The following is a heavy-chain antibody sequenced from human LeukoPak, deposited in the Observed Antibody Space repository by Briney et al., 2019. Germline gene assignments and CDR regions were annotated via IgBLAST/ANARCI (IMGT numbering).Heavy chain of an antibody. CDR2: INSDGSST. Sequence: GGSLRLSCAASGFTFSSYWMHWVRQAPGKGLVWVSRINSDGSSTSYADSVKGRFTISRDNAKNTLYLQMNSLRAEDTAVYYCASPPGPLEYYDFWSGPMKYYYYMDVWGKGTTVTVSS. D-gene: IGHD3-3*01. CDR1: GFTFSSYW. V-gene: IGHV3-74*01. J-gene: IGHJ6*03. CDR3: ASPPGPLEYYDFWSGPMKYYYYMDV.